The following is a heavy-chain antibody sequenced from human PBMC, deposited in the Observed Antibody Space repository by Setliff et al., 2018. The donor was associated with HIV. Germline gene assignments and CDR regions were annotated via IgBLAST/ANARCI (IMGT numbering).Heavy chain of an antibody. J-gene: IGHJ6*02. CDR1: GGSISSSDW. CDR3: ARAMTTVTTAYYYGMDV. Sequence: PSETLSLTCAVSGGSISSSDWWSWVRQPPGKGLEWIGEIFHSGSTKYIPSLKSRVIISVDKSKNQSSLKLSSVTAADTAVYYCARAMTTVTTAYYYGMDVWGQGTTVTVSS. V-gene: IGHV4-4*02. D-gene: IGHD4-17*01. CDR2: IFHSGST.